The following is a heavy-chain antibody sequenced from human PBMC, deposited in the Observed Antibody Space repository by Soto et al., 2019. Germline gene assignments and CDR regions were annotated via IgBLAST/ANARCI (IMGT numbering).Heavy chain of an antibody. CDR1: GFTFSKYA. CDR2: ISSSGGST. D-gene: IGHD6-19*01. CDR3: AKDRAVAGDHYFDY. V-gene: IGHV3-23*01. Sequence: EVQLLESGGGLVQPGGSLRLSCAASGFTFSKYAMNWVRQAPGKGLEWVSGISSSGGSTAYGDSVKGRFTISRDNSKNTLYLQMNSLRAEDTAVYYCAKDRAVAGDHYFDYWGQGTLVTVSS. J-gene: IGHJ4*02.